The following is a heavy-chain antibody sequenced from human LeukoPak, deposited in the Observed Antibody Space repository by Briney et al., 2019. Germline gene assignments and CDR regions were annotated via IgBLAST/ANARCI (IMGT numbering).Heavy chain of an antibody. CDR2: INPSGGST. V-gene: IGHV1-46*01. D-gene: IGHD6-13*01. J-gene: IGHJ4*02. CDR1: GYTFTSYY. CDR3: ARGDKSRWYGDY. Sequence: ASVKVSCKASGYTFTSYYMHWVRQAPGQGLEWMGIINPSGGSTNYAQKFQGRVTMTRDSSTTTVYMELSSLRSDDTAVYYCARGDKSRWYGDYWGQGALVTVSS.